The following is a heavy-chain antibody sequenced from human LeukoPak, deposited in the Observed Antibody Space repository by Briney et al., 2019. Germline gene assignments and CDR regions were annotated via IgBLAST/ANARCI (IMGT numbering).Heavy chain of an antibody. CDR3: ARDPVGGRPDY. V-gene: IGHV3-74*01. D-gene: IGHD1-26*01. J-gene: IGHJ4*02. Sequence: PGRSLRLSCAASGFTFSTYWMHWVRQAPGKGLVWVSRIKSDGGSANYADSVKDRFTISRDNAKNTLYLQMNSLRVEDTAVYYCARDPVGGRPDYWGQGTLVTVSS. CDR2: IKSDGGSA. CDR1: GFTFSTYW.